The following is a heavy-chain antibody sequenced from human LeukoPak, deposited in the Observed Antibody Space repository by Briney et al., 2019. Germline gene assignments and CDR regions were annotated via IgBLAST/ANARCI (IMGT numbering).Heavy chain of an antibody. Sequence: GRSLRLSCATSGFTFSHYGMHWVRQAPGKGLEWVAVKWNDGSNKYYGDSVKGRFTISRDNSKNTLYLQMNSLTVEDTAVYYCAKDAQRGFDYSNSLEHWGQGTLVTVSS. CDR3: AKDAQRGFDYSNSLEH. CDR2: KWNDGSNK. V-gene: IGHV3-33*06. J-gene: IGHJ5*02. CDR1: GFTFSHYG. D-gene: IGHD4-11*01.